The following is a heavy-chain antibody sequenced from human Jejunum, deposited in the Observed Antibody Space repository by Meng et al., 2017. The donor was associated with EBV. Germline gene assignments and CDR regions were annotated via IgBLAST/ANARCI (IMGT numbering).Heavy chain of an antibody. CDR1: GGSISNNLYY. CDR2: IYYSGNT. D-gene: IGHD6-19*01. J-gene: IGHJ5*02. Sequence: QGQLQESGPGLVKSSETLSLTCTVSGGSISNNLYYWGWIRQPPGKGLEWIGTIYYSGNTCYSPSLKSRVTISVDTSKNQFSLQLNSVTAADTAVYYCARYSSSSGWLDPWGQGTLVTVSS. V-gene: IGHV4-39*07. CDR3: ARYSSSSGWLDP.